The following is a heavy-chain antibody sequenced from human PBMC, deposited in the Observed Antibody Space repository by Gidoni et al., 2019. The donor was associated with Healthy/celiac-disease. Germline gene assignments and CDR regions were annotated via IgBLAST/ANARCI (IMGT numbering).Heavy chain of an antibody. CDR2: MSSSSNYI. CDR3: ARDSFLYSGSYDY. CDR1: GFPFSSYS. D-gene: IGHD1-26*01. Sequence: EVQLVESGGGLVKPGGSLRLSCSASGFPFSSYSMNWVRQAPGKGLEWVSSMSSSSNYIYYADSVKGRFTISRDNAKNSLYLQMNSLRAEDTAVYYCARDSFLYSGSYDYWGQGTLVTVSS. J-gene: IGHJ4*02. V-gene: IGHV3-21*01.